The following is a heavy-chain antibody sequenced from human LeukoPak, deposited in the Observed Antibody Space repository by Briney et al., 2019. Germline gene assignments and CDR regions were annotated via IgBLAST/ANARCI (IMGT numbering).Heavy chain of an antibody. J-gene: IGHJ4*02. D-gene: IGHD6-13*01. CDR2: ISGSGGST. V-gene: IGHV3-23*01. Sequence: PGGSLRLSCAASGFTFRSYAMSWVREAPGKGLEWVSAISGSGGSTYYADSVKGRFTISRDNSKNTLYLQMNSLRAEDTAVYYCAKGRGSSSSRPLDYWGQGTLVTVSS. CDR1: GFTFRSYA. CDR3: AKGRGSSSSRPLDY.